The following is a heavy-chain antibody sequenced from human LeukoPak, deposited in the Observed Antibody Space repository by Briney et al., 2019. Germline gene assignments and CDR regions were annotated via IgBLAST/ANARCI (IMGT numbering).Heavy chain of an antibody. CDR1: GFTFSTYA. Sequence: PGGSLRLSCAASGFTFSTYAMHWVRQAPGKGLEWVAVISYDGSSKYYADSVKGRFTISRDNTKNSLYLQMNSLRAEDTAVYYCARVPWSSVTILDYWGQGTLVTVSS. CDR2: ISYDGSSK. V-gene: IGHV3-30*04. J-gene: IGHJ4*02. CDR3: ARVPWSSVTILDY. D-gene: IGHD3-10*01.